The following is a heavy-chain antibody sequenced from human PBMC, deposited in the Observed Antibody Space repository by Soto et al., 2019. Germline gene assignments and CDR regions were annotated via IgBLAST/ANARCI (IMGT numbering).Heavy chain of an antibody. CDR3: AKMEGMDPWEYFFDY. V-gene: IGHV3-23*01. CDR2: IYGGGNGP. J-gene: IGHJ4*02. CDR1: GFTFSDFA. D-gene: IGHD1-26*01. Sequence: EVQVLESGGGLVQPGGSLRLSCAATGFTFSDFAMSWVRQAPGKGLEWVSRIYGGGNGPHYADSVKGRVTISRDNSKNTLYLQMNSLRAEDTAVYYCAKMEGMDPWEYFFDYWGQGTLVTVSS.